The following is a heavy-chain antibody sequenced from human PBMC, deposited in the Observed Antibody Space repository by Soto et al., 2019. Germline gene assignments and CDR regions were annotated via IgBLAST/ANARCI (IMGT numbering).Heavy chain of an antibody. J-gene: IGHJ4*02. CDR2: TYYRSKCYN. V-gene: IGHV6-1*01. CDR1: GYSVSSNSAA. CDR3: ARVGIAVAGVYVDY. Sequence: SQTLSLTCAISGYSVSSNSAAFNFIRHSPSRGLEWLGRTYYRSKCYNDYAVSVKSRITINPDTSKNQFSLQLNSVTPEDTAVYYCARVGIAVAGVYVDYWGQGTLVTVSS. D-gene: IGHD6-19*01.